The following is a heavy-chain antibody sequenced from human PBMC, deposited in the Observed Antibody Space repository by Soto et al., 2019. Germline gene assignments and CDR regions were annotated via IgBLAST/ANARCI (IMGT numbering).Heavy chain of an antibody. CDR3: ARKYSGSSWFDP. CDR2: ISTYNGNT. J-gene: IGHJ5*02. CDR1: GYTLTELS. Sequence: ASVKVSCKVSGYTLTELSMHWVRQAPGKGLEWMGWISTYNGNTNYAQKLQGRVTMTTDTSTSTAYMDLRSLRSDDTAVYYCARKYSGSSWFDPWGQGTLVTVSS. D-gene: IGHD6-6*01. V-gene: IGHV1-18*01.